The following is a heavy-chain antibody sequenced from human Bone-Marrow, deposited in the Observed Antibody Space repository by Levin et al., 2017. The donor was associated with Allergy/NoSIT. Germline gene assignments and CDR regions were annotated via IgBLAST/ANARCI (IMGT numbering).Heavy chain of an antibody. CDR3: FKGLGGDGRPVD. J-gene: IGHJ4*02. V-gene: IGHV3-9*01. CDR1: GFIFDHYA. CDR2: ISWNGDTI. Sequence: PGGSLRLSCAPSGFIFDHYAMHWVRQAPGKGLEWVSGISWNGDTIYYADSVKGRFTISRDNANNFLYLQMNTLRPEDTAFYYFFKGLGGDGRPVDWGQGTLVTVSS. D-gene: IGHD2-21*01.